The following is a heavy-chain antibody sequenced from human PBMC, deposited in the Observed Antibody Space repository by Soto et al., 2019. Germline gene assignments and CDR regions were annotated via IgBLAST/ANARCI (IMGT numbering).Heavy chain of an antibody. J-gene: IGHJ3*01. V-gene: IGHV3-23*01. Sequence: EVDLLESGGGLAQPGGSRRLSCAASGFSFSVFAMNWVHQAPGKGLEWVSRISGSGGSTYYADSVKGRFTISRDNSKNMLYLQMNSLSGEDTAVYYCAKDWSGGASDVWGQGTMVIVSS. CDR2: ISGSGGST. CDR1: GFSFSVFA. CDR3: AKDWSGGASDV. D-gene: IGHD3-16*01.